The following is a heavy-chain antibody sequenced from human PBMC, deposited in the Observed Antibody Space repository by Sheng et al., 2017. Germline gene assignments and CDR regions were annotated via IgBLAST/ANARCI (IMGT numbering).Heavy chain of an antibody. CDR1: GFTFSTYN. CDR2: ITSSSRFI. J-gene: IGHJ4*02. V-gene: IGHV3-21*01. Sequence: EVQLVESGGGLVKPGGSLRLSCAASGFTFSTYNMNWVRQAPGKGLEWVSSITSSSRFIYYADSVKGRFTISRDNAKNLLYLQMNSLRAEDTAVYYCARPSLIAARGEDYFDHWGQGALVTVSS. D-gene: IGHD2-15*01. CDR3: ARPSLIAARGEDYFDH.